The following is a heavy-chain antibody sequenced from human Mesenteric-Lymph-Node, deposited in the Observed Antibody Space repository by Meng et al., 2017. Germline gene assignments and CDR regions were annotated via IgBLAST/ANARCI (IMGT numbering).Heavy chain of an antibody. J-gene: IGHJ6*02. CDR1: GFTFSSYW. Sequence: GESLKISCAASGFTFSSYWMSWVRQAPGKGLEWVANIKQDGSEKYYVDSVKGRFTISRDNAKNSLYLQMNSLRAEDTAVYYCARMGGYSYGYGYYYGMDVWGQGTTVTVSS. D-gene: IGHD5-18*01. CDR3: ARMGGYSYGYGYYYGMDV. CDR2: IKQDGSEK. V-gene: IGHV3-7*01.